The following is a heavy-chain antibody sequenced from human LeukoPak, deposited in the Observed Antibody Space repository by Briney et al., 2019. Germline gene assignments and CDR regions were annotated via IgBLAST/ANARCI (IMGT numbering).Heavy chain of an antibody. CDR3: ASTSGSYYPLDAFDI. CDR1: GYSFTRYW. D-gene: IGHD3-10*01. Sequence: GESLKISCKCSGYSFTRYWISWVRQMPGKGLEWIGRIDPSDSYTNYSTSFQGHVTISADKSISTAYLQWSSLKASDTAMYYCASTSGSYYPLDAFDIWGQGTMVTVSS. V-gene: IGHV5-10-1*01. J-gene: IGHJ3*02. CDR2: IDPSDSYT.